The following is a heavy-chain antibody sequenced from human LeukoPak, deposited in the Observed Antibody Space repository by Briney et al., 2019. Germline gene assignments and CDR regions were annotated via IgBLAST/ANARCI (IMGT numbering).Heavy chain of an antibody. CDR3: ARDIGSSGYSRAHFDY. Sequence: ASVKVSCKASGGTFSSYTISWVRQAPGQGLEWMGRIIPILGIANYAQKFRGRVTITADKSTSTAYMELSSLRSEDTAVYYCARDIGSSGYSRAHFDYWGQGTLVTVSS. V-gene: IGHV1-69*04. D-gene: IGHD3-22*01. CDR2: IIPILGIA. J-gene: IGHJ4*02. CDR1: GGTFSSYT.